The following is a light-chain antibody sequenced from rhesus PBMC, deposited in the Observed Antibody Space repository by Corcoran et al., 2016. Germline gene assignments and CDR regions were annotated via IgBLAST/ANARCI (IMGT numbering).Light chain of an antibody. J-gene: IGKJ4*01. CDR1: QGISSY. V-gene: IGKV1-28*02. CDR3: QQYKGYPLT. CDR2: AAT. Sequence: DIQMTQSPSSLSASVGDTVTITCRASQGISSYLNWFQQKPGKAPKLLIYAATTLQSGVPSRFSGSGSGTDCTLTISSLQPEDFATYYCQQYKGYPLTFGGGTKVELK.